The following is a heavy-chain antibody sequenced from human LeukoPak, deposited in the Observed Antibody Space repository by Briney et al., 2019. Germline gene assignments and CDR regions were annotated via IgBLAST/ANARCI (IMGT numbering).Heavy chain of an antibody. J-gene: IGHJ6*03. CDR3: ARESSNYYMDV. Sequence: SETLSLTCAVYGGSFSGYYWSWIRQPPGKGLEWIGEINHSGSTNYNPSLKSRVTISVDTSKNQFSLKLSSVTAAGTAVYYCARESSNYYMDVWGKGTTVTVSS. D-gene: IGHD6-6*01. CDR1: GGSFSGYY. V-gene: IGHV4-34*01. CDR2: INHSGST.